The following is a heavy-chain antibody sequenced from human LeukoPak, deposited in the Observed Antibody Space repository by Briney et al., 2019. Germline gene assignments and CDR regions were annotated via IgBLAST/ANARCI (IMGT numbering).Heavy chain of an antibody. CDR3: ARVLRGYDYYYGMDV. Sequence: PGGSLRLSCAASGFTFSSYGMHWVRQAPGKGLEWVAVISYDGSNKYYANSVKGRFTISRDNSKNTLYLQMNSLRAEDTAVYYCARVLRGYDYYYGMDVWGQGTTVTVSS. CDR1: GFTFSSYG. V-gene: IGHV3-30*03. CDR2: ISYDGSNK. D-gene: IGHD3-3*01. J-gene: IGHJ6*02.